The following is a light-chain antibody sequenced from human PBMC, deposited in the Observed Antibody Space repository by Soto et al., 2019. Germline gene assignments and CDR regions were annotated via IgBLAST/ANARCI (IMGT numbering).Light chain of an antibody. CDR2: GAS. CDR3: QQSNNWPYT. V-gene: IGKV3-15*01. J-gene: IGKJ2*01. CDR1: QSVADN. Sequence: EIVMTQSPATLSVSPGERATLSCRASQSVADNLAWYQQKPGQGPRLLIYGASTRATGVPARFSGSGSGTQFTLTISSLQSEDFALDYCQQSNNWPYTFGQGTKLEIK.